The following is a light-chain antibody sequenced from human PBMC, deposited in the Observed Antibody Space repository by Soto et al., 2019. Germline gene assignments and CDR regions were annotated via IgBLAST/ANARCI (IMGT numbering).Light chain of an antibody. CDR1: QRVNGNY. J-gene: IGKJ2*01. CDR3: QQYCSSFRYT. CDR2: GAS. V-gene: IGKV3-20*01. Sequence: EIVLTQSPGTLSLSPGERATLSCRASQRVNGNYLTWYQQKPGQAPRLLIYGASTRATGTPDRFSGSESGTVFTLTISRLEPEDFAVYFCQQYCSSFRYTFGQGTKLEIK.